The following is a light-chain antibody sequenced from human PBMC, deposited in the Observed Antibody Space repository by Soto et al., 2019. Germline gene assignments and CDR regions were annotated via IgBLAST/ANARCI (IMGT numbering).Light chain of an antibody. CDR3: QQNYRTPLT. J-gene: IGKJ4*01. V-gene: IGKV1-39*01. Sequence: DMLVTQSPSSLSASLGERVTITCRASQSISSNLDWYQQKPGKPPKLLIYAASTLQSGVPSRFSGSGSGTDFTLAISSLQSEDYAIYFCQQNYRTPLTFGGGTKVEIK. CDR1: QSISSN. CDR2: AAS.